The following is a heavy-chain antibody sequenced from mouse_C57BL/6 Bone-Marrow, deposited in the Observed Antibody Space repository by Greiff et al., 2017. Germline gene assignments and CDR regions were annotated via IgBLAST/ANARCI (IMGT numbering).Heavy chain of an antibody. CDR2: IYPRDGST. CDR1: GYTFTDHT. D-gene: IGHD6-5*01. CDR3: AETYDYYAMDY. J-gene: IGHJ4*01. V-gene: IGHV1-78*01. Sequence: QVQLQQSVAELVKPGASVKISCKVSGYTFTDHTIHWMKQRPEQGLEWIGYIYPRDGSTKYNEKFKGKATLTADKSSITAYMQLNSLTSEYSAVYFCAETYDYYAMDYWGQGTTVTVSS.